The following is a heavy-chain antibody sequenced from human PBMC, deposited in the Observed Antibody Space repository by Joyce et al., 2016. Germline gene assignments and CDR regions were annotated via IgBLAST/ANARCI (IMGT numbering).Heavy chain of an antibody. Sequence: EVQLVESGGGLVQPGGSLRLSCAASGFTFSDHYMDWVRQAPGKGMGWVAHVKTKGYSYTTDYAASVKGRFTISRDDSKSSLVLQMNSLKTEDSAVYYCASESTGYADWGQGTLVTVSS. CDR2: VKTKGYSYTT. CDR1: GFTFSDHY. D-gene: IGHD3-22*01. V-gene: IGHV3-72*01. CDR3: ASESTGYAD. J-gene: IGHJ4*02.